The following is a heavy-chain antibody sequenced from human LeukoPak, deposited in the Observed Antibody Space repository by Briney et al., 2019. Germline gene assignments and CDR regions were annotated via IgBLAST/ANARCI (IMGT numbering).Heavy chain of an antibody. V-gene: IGHV4-61*02. D-gene: IGHD4-17*01. J-gene: IGHJ4*02. CDR2: LNPSGNI. CDR1: GDSISRNSHY. Sequence: PSETLSLTCTVSGDSISRNSHYWCWIRQSAGKELEWIGRLNPSGNINYNPSLKSRLTMSLDPSENKLSLKLSSVTAADTAVYYCARGRPSGDFFDYWGQGALVTVSS. CDR3: ARGRPSGDFFDY.